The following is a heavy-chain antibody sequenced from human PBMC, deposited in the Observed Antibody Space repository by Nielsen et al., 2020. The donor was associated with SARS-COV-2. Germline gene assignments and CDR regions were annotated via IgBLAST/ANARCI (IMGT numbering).Heavy chain of an antibody. CDR2: IYFSGST. Sequence: SETLSLTCTVSGGSIRGYYWNWTRQTQGKGLEWSGYIYFSGSTTYNPSLKSRVTISVDTSKSHFSLKLNSVTAADTADYYCARGKRGVAFDVWGQGSMVTVSS. CDR3: ARGKRGVAFDV. V-gene: IGHV4-59*01. J-gene: IGHJ3*01. D-gene: IGHD3-10*01. CDR1: GGSIRGYY.